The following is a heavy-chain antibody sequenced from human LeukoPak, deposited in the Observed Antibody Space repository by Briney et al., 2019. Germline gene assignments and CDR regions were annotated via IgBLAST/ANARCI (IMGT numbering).Heavy chain of an antibody. CDR1: GFTFSSYG. Sequence: GGSLRLSCAASGFTFSSYGMSWVRQAPGKGLEWVSAISGSGGSTYYADSVKGRFTISRDNAKNSLYLQMNSLRAEDTALYYCAREGSYYYYYMDVWGKGTTVTVSS. CDR3: AREGSYYYYYMDV. CDR2: ISGSGGST. V-gene: IGHV3-23*01. J-gene: IGHJ6*03. D-gene: IGHD3-10*01.